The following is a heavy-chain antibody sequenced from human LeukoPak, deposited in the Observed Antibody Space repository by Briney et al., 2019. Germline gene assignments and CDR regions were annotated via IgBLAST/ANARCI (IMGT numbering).Heavy chain of an antibody. J-gene: IGHJ6*03. D-gene: IGHD3-10*01. CDR1: GGSISSITYY. CDR3: ARGRSSMVRGYYYYYMDV. Sequence: SETLSLTCTVSGGSISSITYYWGWIRQPPGKGLEWIGYIYYSGSTNYNPSLKSRVTISVDTSKNQFSLKLSSVTAADTAVYYCARGRSSMVRGYYYYYMDVWGKGTTVTVSS. V-gene: IGHV4-61*05. CDR2: IYYSGST.